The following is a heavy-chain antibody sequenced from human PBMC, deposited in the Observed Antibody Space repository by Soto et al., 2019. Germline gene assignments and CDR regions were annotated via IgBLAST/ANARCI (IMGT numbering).Heavy chain of an antibody. CDR2: IKEDGSEK. CDR1: GFTFSHHW. J-gene: IGHJ4*02. D-gene: IGHD3-10*01. CDR3: ARGRRGYGLVWFGEFLSSFDY. Sequence: EVQLVDSGGGLVQPGGSLRLSCAASGFTFSHHWMNWVRQAPGKGLEWVANIKEDGSEKFYVDSVKGRFTISRDNGKNSLYLQMNSLATGDTAVYYCARGRRGYGLVWFGEFLSSFDYWGQGTLVTVSS. V-gene: IGHV3-7*01.